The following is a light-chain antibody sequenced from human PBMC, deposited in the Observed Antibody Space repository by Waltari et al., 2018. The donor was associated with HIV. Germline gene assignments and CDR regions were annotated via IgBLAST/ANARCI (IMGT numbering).Light chain of an antibody. CDR2: EVS. J-gene: IGLJ3*02. Sequence: QSALTQPASVSGSPGQSITISCTGTSSDVGSYHLVSWYQHHPGKAPKLMIYEVSKRPSGVSNRFSGSKSGNTASLTISGLQAEDEADYYCGSYRTGNTLVFGGGTKVTVL. V-gene: IGLV2-14*02. CDR1: SSDVGSYHL. CDR3: GSYRTGNTLV.